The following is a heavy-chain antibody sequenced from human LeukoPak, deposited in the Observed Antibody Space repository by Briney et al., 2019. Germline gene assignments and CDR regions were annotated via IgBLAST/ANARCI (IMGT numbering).Heavy chain of an antibody. V-gene: IGHV4-39*01. CDR2: IYYSGST. D-gene: IGHD3-16*02. J-gene: IGHJ4*02. Sequence: SETLSLTCTVSGGSISSSSYYWGWIRQPPGKGLEWIGSIYYSGSTYYNPSLKSRVTISVDTSKNQFSLKLSSVTAADTAVYYCARHRRIWYYDYVWGSYRPPYYFDYWGQGTLVTVSS. CDR1: GGSISSSSYY. CDR3: ARHRRIWYYDYVWGSYRPPYYFDY.